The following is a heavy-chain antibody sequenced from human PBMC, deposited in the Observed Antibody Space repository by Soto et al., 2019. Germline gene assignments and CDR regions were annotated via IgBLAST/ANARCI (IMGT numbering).Heavy chain of an antibody. D-gene: IGHD2-2*01. CDR1: GDSISGGASF. CDR3: AKLSCTSSTCYFPGWFDP. V-gene: IGHV4-31*03. J-gene: IGHJ5*02. CDR2: VYYSGSS. Sequence: TLSLTCTVSGDSISGGASFWSWIRQPPGKGLEWVANVYYSGSSYYNPSLKSRLTISVDTTKNQFSLQLKSMTAADTAVYYCAKLSCTSSTCYFPGWFDPWGQGTLVTVSS.